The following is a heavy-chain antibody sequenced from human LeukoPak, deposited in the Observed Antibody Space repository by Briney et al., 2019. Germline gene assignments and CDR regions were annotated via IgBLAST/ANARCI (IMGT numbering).Heavy chain of an antibody. D-gene: IGHD6-19*01. CDR2: INSDGSTI. CDR3: ARAVAGAFDY. V-gene: IGHV3-74*01. Sequence: PGGSLRLSRAASGFTFSNHWMHWVRQAPGKGLVWVSRINSDGSTISYADSVKGRFTISRDNAKNTLYLQMNSLRAEDTAVYYCARAVAGAFDYWGQGTLVTVSS. J-gene: IGHJ4*02. CDR1: GFTFSNHW.